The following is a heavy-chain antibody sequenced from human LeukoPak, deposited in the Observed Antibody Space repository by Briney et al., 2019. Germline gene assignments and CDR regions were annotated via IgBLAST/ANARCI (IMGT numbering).Heavy chain of an antibody. V-gene: IGHV3-30-3*01. J-gene: IGHJ4*02. CDR2: ISYDGSNK. Sequence: GRSLRLSCAASGFTFSSYAMHWVRQAPGKGLEWVAVISYDGSNKYYADSVKGRFTISRDNSKNTLYLQMNSLRAEDTAVYYCAREHKVGEGDYFDYWGQGTLVTVSS. CDR3: AREHKVGEGDYFDY. CDR1: GFTFSSYA. D-gene: IGHD1-26*01.